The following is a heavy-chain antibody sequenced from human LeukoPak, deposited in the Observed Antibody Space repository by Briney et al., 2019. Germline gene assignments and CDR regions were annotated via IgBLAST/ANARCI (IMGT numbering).Heavy chain of an antibody. CDR1: GYTFTSYY. CDR3: ARGAYCSSTSCRDYYYYGMDV. CDR2: INPSGGST. J-gene: IGHJ6*02. V-gene: IGHV1-46*01. D-gene: IGHD2-2*01. Sequence: ASVKVSCTASGYTFTSYYMHWVRQAPGQGLEWMGIINPSGGSTSYAQKFQGRVTMTRDTSTSTVYMELSSLRSEDTAVYYCARGAYCSSTSCRDYYYYGMDVWGQGTTVTVSS.